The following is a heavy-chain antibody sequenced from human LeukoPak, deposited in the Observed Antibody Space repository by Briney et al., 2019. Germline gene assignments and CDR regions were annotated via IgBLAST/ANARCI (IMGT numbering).Heavy chain of an antibody. Sequence: GASVKVSCKASGYTFTGYYMHWVRQAPGQGLEWMGWINPNSGGTNYAQKFQGRVTMTRDTSISTAYMELSRLRSDGTAVYYCARDLEGGNWFDPWGQGTLVTVSS. CDR3: ARDLEGGNWFDP. D-gene: IGHD1-1*01. V-gene: IGHV1-2*02. CDR1: GYTFTGYY. CDR2: INPNSGGT. J-gene: IGHJ5*02.